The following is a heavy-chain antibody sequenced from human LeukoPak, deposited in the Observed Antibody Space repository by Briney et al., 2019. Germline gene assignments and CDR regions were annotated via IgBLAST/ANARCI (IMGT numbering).Heavy chain of an antibody. CDR3: VRAAPGDCSSTSCSLFDN. CDR1: GFTFNNYA. V-gene: IGHV3-23*01. CDR2: IMISGDDT. D-gene: IGHD2-2*01. Sequence: QSWGSLRLSCAGSGFTFNNYAMSWVRQTPRKGLEWVSTIMISGDDTYYADPVKGRFTMSRDKSKNTLYLQMSYLRAEDTAVYYCVRAAPGDCSSTSCSLFDNWGQGILVTVSS. J-gene: IGHJ4*02.